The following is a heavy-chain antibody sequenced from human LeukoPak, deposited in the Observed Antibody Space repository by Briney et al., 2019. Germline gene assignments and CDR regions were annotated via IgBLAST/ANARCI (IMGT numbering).Heavy chain of an antibody. J-gene: IGHJ5*02. CDR2: INHSGST. Sequence: PSETLSLTCAVYGGSFCGYYWSWIRQPPGKGLEWIGEINHSGSTNYNPSLKSRVTISVDTSKNQFSLKLSSVTAADTAVYYCARGPNYYGSGSRWFDPWGQGTLVTVSS. V-gene: IGHV4-34*01. D-gene: IGHD3-10*01. CDR3: ARGPNYYGSGSRWFDP. CDR1: GGSFCGYY.